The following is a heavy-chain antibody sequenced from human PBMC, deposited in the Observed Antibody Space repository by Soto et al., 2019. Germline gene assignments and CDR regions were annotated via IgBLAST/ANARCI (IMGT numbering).Heavy chain of an antibody. CDR1: GESISSSKYY. V-gene: IGHV4-39*02. CDR3: ASYIANPGMAHNGIDF. J-gene: IGHJ4*02. D-gene: IGHD2-15*01. Sequence: SETLYLACTVSGESISSSKYYWGWIRQPPGKGLEWIGSVYYSGNTYYNPTLKSRVTISVDTSKNHFSLRLGSVTAADTAVYFCASYIANPGMAHNGIDFWGQGTLVTVSS. CDR2: VYYSGNT.